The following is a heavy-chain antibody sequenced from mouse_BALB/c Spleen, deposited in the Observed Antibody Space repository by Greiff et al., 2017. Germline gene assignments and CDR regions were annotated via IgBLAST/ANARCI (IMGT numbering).Heavy chain of an antibody. J-gene: IGHJ2*01. CDR1: GFAFSSYD. CDR2: ISSGGGST. CDR3: ARHFGSSYYFDY. V-gene: IGHV5-12-1*01. D-gene: IGHD1-1*01. Sequence: LVESGGGLVKPGGSLKLSCAASGFAFSSYDMSWVRQTPEKRLEWVAYISSGGGSTYYPDTVKGRFTISRDNAKNTLYLQMSSLKSEDTAMYYCARHFGSSYYFDYWGQGTTLTVSS.